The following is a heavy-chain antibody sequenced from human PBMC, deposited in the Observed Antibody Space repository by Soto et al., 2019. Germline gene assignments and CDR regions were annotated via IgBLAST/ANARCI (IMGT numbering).Heavy chain of an antibody. J-gene: IGHJ4*02. CDR1: GGSISSYY. CDR2: IYYSGST. D-gene: IGHD3-10*01. V-gene: IGHV4-59*01. Sequence: SETLSLTCTVSGGSISSYYWSWIRQPPGKGLEWIGYIYYSGSTNYNPSLKSRVTISVDTSKNQFSLKLSSVTAADTDVYYCARDFGELFDYWGQGPLVTVYS. CDR3: ARDFGELFDY.